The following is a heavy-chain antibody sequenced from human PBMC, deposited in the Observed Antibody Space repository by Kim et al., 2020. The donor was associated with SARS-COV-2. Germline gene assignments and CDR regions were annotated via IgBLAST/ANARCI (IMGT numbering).Heavy chain of an antibody. D-gene: IGHD5-18*01. J-gene: IGHJ6*02. CDR1: GFTFDDYA. Sequence: GGSLRLSCAASGFTFDDYAMHWVRQAPGKGLEWVSGISWNSGSIGYADSVKGRFTISRDNAKNSLYLQMNSLRAEDTALYYCAKDTNDGYSYGHISYYYGMDVWGQGTTVTVSS. CDR3: AKDTNDGYSYGHISYYYGMDV. CDR2: ISWNSGSI. V-gene: IGHV3-9*01.